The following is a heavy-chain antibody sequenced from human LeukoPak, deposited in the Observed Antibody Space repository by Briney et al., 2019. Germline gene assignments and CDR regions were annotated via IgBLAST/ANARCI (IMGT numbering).Heavy chain of an antibody. V-gene: IGHV1-46*01. J-gene: IGHJ6*03. CDR1: GYTFTSYY. CDR2: INPSGGST. CDR3: AKGSSTSSSHYYYYMDV. Sequence: GASVKVSCKASGYTFTSYYMHWVRQAPGQGLEWMGIINPSGGSTSYAQKFQGRVTMTRDTSTSTVYMELSSLRAEDTAVYYCAKGSSTSSSHYYYYMDVWGKGTTVTVSS. D-gene: IGHD2-2*01.